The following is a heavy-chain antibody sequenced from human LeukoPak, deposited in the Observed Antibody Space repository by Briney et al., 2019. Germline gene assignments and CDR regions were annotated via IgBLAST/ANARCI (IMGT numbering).Heavy chain of an antibody. CDR3: ASGGKGCSGGSCYGVDY. CDR1: GYTFTSYS. Sequence: GASVKVSCKASGYTFTSYSINWVRQAPGQGLEWMGWISAYNGNTNYAQKLQGRVTMTTDTSTSTAYMELRSLRSDDTAVYYCASGGKGCSGGSCYGVDYWGQGTLVTVSS. J-gene: IGHJ4*02. CDR2: ISAYNGNT. V-gene: IGHV1-18*01. D-gene: IGHD2-15*01.